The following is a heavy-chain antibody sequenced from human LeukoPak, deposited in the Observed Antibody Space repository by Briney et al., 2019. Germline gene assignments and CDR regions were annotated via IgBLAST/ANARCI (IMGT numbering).Heavy chain of an antibody. Sequence: ASVKVSCKASGYTFTSSDINWVRQATGQGLEWIGWMDPNSGNTGNAQNFQGRVTMTRDTSITTAYMELSSLRSEDTAVYYCARSSSSWYGGLQWGQGTLVTVSS. CDR3: ARSSSSWYGGLQ. CDR2: MDPNSGNT. V-gene: IGHV1-8*01. D-gene: IGHD6-13*01. CDR1: GYTFTSSD. J-gene: IGHJ4*02.